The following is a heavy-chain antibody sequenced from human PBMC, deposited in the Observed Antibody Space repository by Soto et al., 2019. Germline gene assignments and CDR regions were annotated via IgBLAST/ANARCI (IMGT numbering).Heavy chain of an antibody. V-gene: IGHV1-18*01. CDR1: GYTFTSYG. D-gene: IGHD3-10*01. Sequence: GASVKVSCKASGYTFTSYGISWVRQAPGQGLEWMGWISAYNGNTKYAQKVQGRVTMTTDTSTSTAYMELRSLGSDDTAVYYCARAGGPNYHYYHLAVWGKGTTVTVSS. CDR3: ARAGGPNYHYYHLAV. J-gene: IGHJ6*03. CDR2: ISAYNGNT.